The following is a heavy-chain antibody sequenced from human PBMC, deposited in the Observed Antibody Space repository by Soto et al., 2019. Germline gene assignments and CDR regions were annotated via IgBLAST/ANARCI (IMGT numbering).Heavy chain of an antibody. Sequence: QVQLVESGGGVVQPGRSLRLSCAASGFTFSTYGMHWVRQAPGKGLEWVAVIWYDGSNKYYADSVKGRFTISRDNSKNTLDLQMNSLRAEDTAVYYCARAGGGNSGRFATFWGQGTLVTVSS. CDR2: IWYDGSNK. CDR3: ARAGGGNSGRFATF. CDR1: GFTFSTYG. J-gene: IGHJ4*02. D-gene: IGHD2-21*02. V-gene: IGHV3-33*01.